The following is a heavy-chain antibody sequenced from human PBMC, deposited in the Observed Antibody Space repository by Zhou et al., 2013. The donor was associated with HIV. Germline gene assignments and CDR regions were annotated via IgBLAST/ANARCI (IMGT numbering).Heavy chain of an antibody. D-gene: IGHD4-17*01. Sequence: QVQLVQSGAEVKKPGASVKVSCKASGYSFISYDINWVRQATGQGLEWMGWMNPNSGDTGYAQNFQGRVTITRNTSISTAYMELSSLRSEDTAVYYCATGPSWVYGYYYFDYWSQGALVTVSS. J-gene: IGHJ4*02. CDR1: GYSFISYD. CDR2: MNPNSGDT. V-gene: IGHV1-8*03. CDR3: ATGPSWVYGYYYFDY.